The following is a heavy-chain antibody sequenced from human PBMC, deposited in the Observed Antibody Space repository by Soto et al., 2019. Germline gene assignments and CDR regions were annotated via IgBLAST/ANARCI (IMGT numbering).Heavy chain of an antibody. CDR2: ISPGTTYK. V-gene: IGHV3-11*06. CDR1: GFRFSDHY. CDR3: SRGGGGGLFDL. Sequence: VQLVESGGGLVQPGGSLRLSCESSGFRFSDHYMSWIRRSPGKGLEFLSYISPGTTYKNYADSVKGRFTISRDNAKNSLYLQLNSLRAEDTAAYFCSRGGGGGLFDLWGQGTFVTVSS. J-gene: IGHJ4*02. D-gene: IGHD2-21*01.